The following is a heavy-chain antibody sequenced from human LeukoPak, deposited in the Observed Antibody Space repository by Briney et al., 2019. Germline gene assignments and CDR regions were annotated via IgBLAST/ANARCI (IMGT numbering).Heavy chain of an antibody. D-gene: IGHD3-22*01. J-gene: IGHJ4*02. Sequence: SETLSLTCAVYGGSFSGYYWSWIRQPPGKGLEWIGEINHSGSTNYNPSLKSRVTISVDTSKNQFSLKLSSVTAADTAVYYCASKKYYYDSSGCSPYDYWGQGTLVTVSS. CDR1: GGSFSGYY. V-gene: IGHV4-34*01. CDR3: ASKKYYYDSSGCSPYDY. CDR2: INHSGST.